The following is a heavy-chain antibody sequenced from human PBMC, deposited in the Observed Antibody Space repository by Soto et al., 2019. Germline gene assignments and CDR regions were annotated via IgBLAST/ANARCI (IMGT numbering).Heavy chain of an antibody. D-gene: IGHD2-2*01. CDR1: GYTFTSYA. Sequence: ASVKVSCKASGYTFTSYAMHWVRQAPGQRLEWMGWINAGNGNTKYSQKFQGRVTITRDTSASTAHMELSSLRSEDTAVYYCARGGVHCSSTSCYGSGGMDVWGQGTTVTVSS. CDR3: ARGGVHCSSTSCYGSGGMDV. J-gene: IGHJ6*02. V-gene: IGHV1-3*01. CDR2: INAGNGNT.